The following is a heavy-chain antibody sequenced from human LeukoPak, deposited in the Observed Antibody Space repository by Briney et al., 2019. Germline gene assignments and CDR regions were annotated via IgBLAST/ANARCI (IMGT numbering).Heavy chain of an antibody. D-gene: IGHD6-19*01. CDR1: GFTFSSYS. J-gene: IGHJ5*02. CDR2: ISSSSSTI. CDR3: TRTIGYRPVAGLKEKWFDP. Sequence: QTGGSLRLSCAASGFTFSSYSMNWVRQAPGKGLEWVSYISSSSSTIYYADSVKGRFTISRDNAKNSLYLQMNSLISEDTAVYYCTRTIGYRPVAGLKEKWFDPWGQGTLVTVSS. V-gene: IGHV3-48*01.